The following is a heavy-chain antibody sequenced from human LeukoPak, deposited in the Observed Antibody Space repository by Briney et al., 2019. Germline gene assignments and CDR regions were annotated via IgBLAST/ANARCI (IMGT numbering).Heavy chain of an antibody. CDR2: ISTSSSYI. J-gene: IGHJ6*03. D-gene: IGHD5-24*01. CDR1: GFTFSRYR. CDR3: ARDQWLQSYDYMDV. V-gene: IGHV3-21*01. Sequence: AGGSLRLSCAASGFTFSRYRMNWVRQAPGKGLEWVSSISTSSSYIYYADSVKGRFTIARDNAKNSLYLQMNSLRAEDTAVYYCARDQWLQSYDYMDVWGKGTTVTISS.